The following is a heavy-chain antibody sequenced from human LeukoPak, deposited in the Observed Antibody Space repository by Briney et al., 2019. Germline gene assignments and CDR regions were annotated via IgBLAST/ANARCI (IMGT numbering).Heavy chain of an antibody. CDR1: GFTFSSYA. J-gene: IGHJ4*02. D-gene: IGHD4-11*01. CDR2: ISYDGSNK. CDR3: ARGRWDYTVTTLYYFDS. Sequence: GRSLRLSCAASGFTFSSYAMHWVRQAPGKGLEWVAVISYDGSNKYYADSVKGRFTISRDNSKNTLYLQMNSLRAEDTAVYYCARGRWDYTVTTLYYFDSWGQGTLVTVSS. V-gene: IGHV3-30-3*01.